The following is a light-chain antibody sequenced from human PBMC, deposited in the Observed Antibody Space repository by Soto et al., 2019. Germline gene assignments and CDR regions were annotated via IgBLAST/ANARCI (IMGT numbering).Light chain of an antibody. CDR3: QQYGSPWT. J-gene: IGKJ1*01. CDR1: QSVSSN. V-gene: IGKV3-15*01. CDR2: GAS. Sequence: EIVMTQSPATLSVSPGERATLSCRASQSVSSNLAWYQQKPGQAPRLLIYGASTRATGIPARFSGSGSGTEFTLTISSLQSEDFAVYYCQQYGSPWTFGQGTKGDIK.